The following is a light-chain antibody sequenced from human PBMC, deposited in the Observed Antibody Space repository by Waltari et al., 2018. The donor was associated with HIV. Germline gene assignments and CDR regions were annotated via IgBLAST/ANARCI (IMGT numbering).Light chain of an antibody. CDR3: CSYTSSDSYV. V-gene: IGLV2-14*01. Sequence: QSALTQPASVSGSPGQSITISCTGASSDVGRYHYVSWYQQYPGKAPKLIIYEVSPRPSGVSNRFSASKSGNTASLTISGLLAEDEADYYCCSYTSSDSYVFGTGTKVTVL. J-gene: IGLJ1*01. CDR1: SSDVGRYHY. CDR2: EVS.